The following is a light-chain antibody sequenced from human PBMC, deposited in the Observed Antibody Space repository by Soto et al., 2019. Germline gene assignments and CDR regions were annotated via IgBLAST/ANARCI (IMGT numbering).Light chain of an antibody. CDR1: SSDVGVYNY. J-gene: IGLJ2*01. Sequence: QSALTQPASVSGSPGQSITISCTGTSSDVGVYNYVSWYQQHPGKAPKLMIYDVSNRPSGVSNRFSGSKSGNTASLTISGLQAEDGADYYCSSYSSSSTLVFGGGTKLTVL. V-gene: IGLV2-14*01. CDR3: SSYSSSSTLV. CDR2: DVS.